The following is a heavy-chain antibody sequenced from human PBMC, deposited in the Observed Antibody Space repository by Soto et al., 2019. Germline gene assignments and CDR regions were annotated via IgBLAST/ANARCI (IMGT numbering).Heavy chain of an antibody. V-gene: IGHV2-5*02. CDR2: IYWDDDK. D-gene: IGHD2-2*01. CDR1: GFSLSTSGVG. J-gene: IGHJ4*02. Sequence: QITLKESGPTLVKPTQTLTLTCTFSGFSLSTSGVGVGWIRQPPGKALEWLALIYWDDDKRYSPSLKSRLTIHKXXSKNQVVLTRTNMDPVDTATYYCAHRLVAAALFDYWGQGTLVTVSS. CDR3: AHRLVAAALFDY.